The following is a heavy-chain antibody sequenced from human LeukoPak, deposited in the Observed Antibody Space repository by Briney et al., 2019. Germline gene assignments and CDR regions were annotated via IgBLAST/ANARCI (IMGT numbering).Heavy chain of an antibody. Sequence: PGGSLRLSCAASGFTFSSYAMHWVRQAPGKGLEWVAVISYDGSNKYYADSVKGRFTISRDNSKNTLYLQMNSLRAEDTAVYYCARDGGGGWFGELLGWFDPWGQGTLVTVSS. CDR3: ARDGGGGWFGELLGWFDP. V-gene: IGHV3-30*04. CDR2: ISYDGSNK. J-gene: IGHJ5*02. CDR1: GFTFSSYA. D-gene: IGHD3-10*01.